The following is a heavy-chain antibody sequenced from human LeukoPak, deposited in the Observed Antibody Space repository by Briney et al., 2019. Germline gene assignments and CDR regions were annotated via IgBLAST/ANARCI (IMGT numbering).Heavy chain of an antibody. CDR2: ISYDGSNK. D-gene: IGHD1-26*01. CDR1: GFTLSSYG. CDR3: AKPWRGGSYYFPRTDAFDI. Sequence: PGGSLRLSCAASGFTLSSYGMHWVRQAPGKGLEWVAVISYDGSNKYYADSVKGRFTISRDNSKNTLYLQMNSLRAEDTAVYYCAKPWRGGSYYFPRTDAFDIWGQGTMVTVSS. J-gene: IGHJ3*02. V-gene: IGHV3-30*18.